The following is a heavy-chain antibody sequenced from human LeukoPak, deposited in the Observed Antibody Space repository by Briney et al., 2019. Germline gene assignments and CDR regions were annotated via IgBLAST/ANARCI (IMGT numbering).Heavy chain of an antibody. CDR1: GFTFSSYE. CDR3: AELGITMVGGV. J-gene: IGHJ6*04. Sequence: GGSLRLSCAASGFTFSSYEMNWVRQAPGKGLEWVSYISSSGSTIYYADSVKGRFTISRDNAKNSLYLQMNSLRAEDTAVYYCAELGITMVGGVWGKGTTVTVSS. D-gene: IGHD3-10*02. CDR2: ISSSGSTI. V-gene: IGHV3-48*03.